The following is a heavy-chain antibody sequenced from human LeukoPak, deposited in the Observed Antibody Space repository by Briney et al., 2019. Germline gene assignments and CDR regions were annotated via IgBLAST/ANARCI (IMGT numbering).Heavy chain of an antibody. CDR2: INHSGST. Sequence: SETLSLTCAVYGGSFSGYYWSWIRKPPGKGLEWIGEINHSGSTNYNPSLKSRVTISVDTSKNQFSLKLSSVTAADTAVYYCARGRRWIQLWLQWYFDYWGQGTLVTVSS. V-gene: IGHV4-34*01. CDR1: GGSFSGYY. D-gene: IGHD5-18*01. CDR3: ARGRRWIQLWLQWYFDY. J-gene: IGHJ4*02.